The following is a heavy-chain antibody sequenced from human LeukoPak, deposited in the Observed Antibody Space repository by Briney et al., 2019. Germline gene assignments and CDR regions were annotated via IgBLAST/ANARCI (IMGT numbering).Heavy chain of an antibody. CDR2: ISDIGTTT. V-gene: IGHV3-23*01. CDR1: GFTFRSYA. D-gene: IGHD2-21*02. CDR3: AKQVCGADCYYYYGMDV. Sequence: PGGSLRLSCAASGFTFRSYAMTLVRQAPGKGLEGVSSISDIGTTTYYAASVKGRFTISRDNSKNTLYLQMNSPRAEATAVYSCAKQVCGADCYYYYGMDVWGQGTTVTVSS. J-gene: IGHJ6*02.